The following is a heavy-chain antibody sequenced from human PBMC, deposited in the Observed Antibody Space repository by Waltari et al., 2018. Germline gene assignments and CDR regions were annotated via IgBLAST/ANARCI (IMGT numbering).Heavy chain of an antibody. CDR3: AREAGSGIDWYHDY. CDR2: ISDSGTT. CDR1: DFSILSGFY. V-gene: IGHV4-38-2*02. J-gene: IGHJ4*02. D-gene: IGHD3-9*01. Sequence: QMQESGTGLVKPSETLSLMRRVSDFSILSGFYWGWLRQSPGKGVEWIGSISDSGTTSYNPSLQSRVTISIDTSKNQFSLKLGSVTAADTAVFYCAREAGSGIDWYHDYWGQGILVTVSS.